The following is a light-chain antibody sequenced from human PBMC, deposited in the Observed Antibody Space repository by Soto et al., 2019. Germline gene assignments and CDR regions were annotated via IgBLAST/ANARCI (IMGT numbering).Light chain of an antibody. V-gene: IGKV1-6*01. CDR1: QGIRND. CDR2: AAS. Sequence: ALQMTQSPSSLSASVGDRVTITCRASQGIRNDLGWYQQKPGKAPKLLIYAASTLQSGVPSRFSGSGSGTDFTLTISSLQPEDFATYYCLQDYSYLTFGGGTKVEIK. J-gene: IGKJ4*01. CDR3: LQDYSYLT.